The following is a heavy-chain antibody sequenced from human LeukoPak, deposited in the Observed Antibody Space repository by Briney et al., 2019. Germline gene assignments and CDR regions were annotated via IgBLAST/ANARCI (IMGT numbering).Heavy chain of an antibody. V-gene: IGHV4-59*01. D-gene: IGHD1-26*01. CDR3: ARSKYSGSYKEFDY. Sequence: PSETLSLTCTVSGGSISSYYWSWIRQPPGKGLEWIGYIYYSGSTNYNPSLKSRVTISADTSKNQFSLKLSSVTAADTAVYYCARSKYSGSYKEFDYWGQGTLVTVSS. J-gene: IGHJ4*02. CDR2: IYYSGST. CDR1: GGSISSYY.